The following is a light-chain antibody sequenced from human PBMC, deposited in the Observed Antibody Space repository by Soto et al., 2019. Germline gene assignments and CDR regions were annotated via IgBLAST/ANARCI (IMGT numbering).Light chain of an antibody. V-gene: IGKV3-11*01. CDR2: DAS. CDR3: QQRSNWPQYT. J-gene: IGKJ2*01. Sequence: EIVLTQSPATLSLSPGERATLSCSASQSVSSYLAWYQQKPGQAPRLLIYDASNRATGIPARFSGSGSGIDFTITISSLDPEDFAVYYCQQRSNWPQYTFGQGTKLEVK. CDR1: QSVSSY.